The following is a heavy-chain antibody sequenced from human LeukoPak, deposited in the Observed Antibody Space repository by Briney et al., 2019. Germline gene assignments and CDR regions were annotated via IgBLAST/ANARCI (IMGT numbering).Heavy chain of an antibody. Sequence: GGSLRLSCAASGFTFSSYSMNWVRQAPGKGLEWVSYISSSSTIYYADSVKGRFTISRDNAKNSLYLQMNSLRAEDTAVYYCARDEDGDYPGYIGYWGQGTLVTVSS. V-gene: IGHV3-48*01. CDR3: ARDEDGDYPGYIGY. CDR2: ISSSSTI. CDR1: GFTFSSYS. D-gene: IGHD4-17*01. J-gene: IGHJ4*02.